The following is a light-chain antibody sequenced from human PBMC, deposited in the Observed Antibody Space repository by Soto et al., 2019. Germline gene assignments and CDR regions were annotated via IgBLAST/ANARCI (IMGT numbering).Light chain of an antibody. CDR3: HHYGGSPIT. CDR2: GAS. V-gene: IGKV3-20*01. CDR1: QSVNSDY. J-gene: IGKJ5*01. Sequence: EIVLTQPQDPLSLSPGERATLSCRASQSVNSDYLGWFQQKPGQAPRLLIYGASTRATGIPDRFSGSGSGTDFTLTISRLEPEDFAVYYCHHYGGSPITVGQGTRLAIK.